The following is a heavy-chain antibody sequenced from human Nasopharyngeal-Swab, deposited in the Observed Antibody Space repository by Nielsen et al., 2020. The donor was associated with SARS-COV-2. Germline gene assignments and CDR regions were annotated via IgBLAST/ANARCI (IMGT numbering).Heavy chain of an antibody. CDR2: FDPEDGET. D-gene: IGHD6-19*01. CDR1: GYTLTELS. Sequence: ASVKVSCKVSGYTLTELSMHWVRQAPGKGLEWMGGFDPEDGETICAQKFQGRVTMTEDTSTDTAYMELSSLRSEDTAVYYCATVDSAVYSSGWYFYWGQGTLVTVSS. J-gene: IGHJ4*02. V-gene: IGHV1-24*01. CDR3: ATVDSAVYSSGWYFY.